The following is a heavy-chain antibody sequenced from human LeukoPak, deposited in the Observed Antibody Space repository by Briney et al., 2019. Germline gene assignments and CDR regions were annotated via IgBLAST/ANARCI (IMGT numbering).Heavy chain of an antibody. D-gene: IGHD1-26*01. CDR1: GSTVSDNY. CDR3: ARIEWERLGRAFDI. J-gene: IGHJ3*02. Sequence: QPGWSLRLSCAASGSTVSDNYMTWVRQAPGKGLEWVSSIYSAGATHYAESVKGRFTISRDNSKNTLYLQMNSLRAEDMAVYYCARIEWERLGRAFDIWGQGTMVTVSS. V-gene: IGHV3-53*01. CDR2: IYSAGAT.